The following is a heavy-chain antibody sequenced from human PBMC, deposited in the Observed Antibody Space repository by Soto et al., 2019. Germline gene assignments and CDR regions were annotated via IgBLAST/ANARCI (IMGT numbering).Heavy chain of an antibody. Sequence: GGSLRLSCAASGITFSNAWISWVRQAPGKGLEWVGRIKSKTDGGTTDYAAPVKGRFTLSRDDSKDMVYLQMNSLKTEDTAVYYCTTDGIKYYDFWSGYPPGVWFDPWGQGT. D-gene: IGHD3-3*01. J-gene: IGHJ5*02. V-gene: IGHV3-15*01. CDR1: GITFSNAW. CDR2: IKSKTDGGTT. CDR3: TTDGIKYYDFWSGYPPGVWFDP.